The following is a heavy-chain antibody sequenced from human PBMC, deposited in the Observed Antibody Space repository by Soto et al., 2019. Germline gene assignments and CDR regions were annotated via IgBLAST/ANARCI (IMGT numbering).Heavy chain of an antibody. D-gene: IGHD6-19*01. J-gene: IGHJ6*02. Sequence: EVQLVESGGGLVQPGGSLRLSCAASGFTFSSYWMHWVRQAPGKGLVWVSRINSDGSSTSYADSVKGRHTISRDNAKNTLYLQRNSLRAEDTAVYYCARQWALAGTDYYYGMDVWGQGTTVTVSS. CDR2: INSDGSST. CDR1: GFTFSSYW. V-gene: IGHV3-74*01. CDR3: ARQWALAGTDYYYGMDV.